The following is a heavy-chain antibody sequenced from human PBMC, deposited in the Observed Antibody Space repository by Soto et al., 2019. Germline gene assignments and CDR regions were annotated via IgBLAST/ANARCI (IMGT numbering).Heavy chain of an antibody. CDR2: ISSSGYI. V-gene: IGHV3-21*01. Sequence: GGSLGLGGAASGFNFNSYTINWVRQAPGKRLEWLSSISSSGYIFSTDSVRGRFTISRDNAKNSVYLQINSLRAEDTAVYFCARDCSGGSCYPGMDVWGQGTTVTVSS. CDR1: GFNFNSYT. J-gene: IGHJ6*02. CDR3: ARDCSGGSCYPGMDV. D-gene: IGHD2-15*01.